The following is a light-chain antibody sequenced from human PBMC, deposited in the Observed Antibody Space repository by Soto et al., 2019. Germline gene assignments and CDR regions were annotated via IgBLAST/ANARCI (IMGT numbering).Light chain of an antibody. Sequence: DIQVTQSPSTLSSSVGDRVTITCRASQSISSWLAWYQQKPGKAPKLLIYDASSLESGVPSRFSGSGSGTEITLTISSLQPDDFATYYCQQYNNLLFTFGPGTKVDIK. J-gene: IGKJ3*01. CDR2: DAS. V-gene: IGKV1-5*01. CDR1: QSISSW. CDR3: QQYNNLLFT.